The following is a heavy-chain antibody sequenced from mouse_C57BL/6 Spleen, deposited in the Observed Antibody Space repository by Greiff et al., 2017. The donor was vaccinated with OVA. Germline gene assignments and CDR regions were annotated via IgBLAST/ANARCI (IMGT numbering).Heavy chain of an antibody. CDR2: INPGSGGA. J-gene: IGHJ2*01. D-gene: IGHD2-13*01. CDR1: GYAFTNYL. V-gene: IGHV1-54*01. Sequence: QVQLQQSGAELVRPGTSVKVSCKASGYAFTNYLIEWVKQRPGQGLEWIGVINPGSGGANYNEKFKGKATLTADKSSSTAYMQLSSLTSEDSAVYFCARFGLHFDYWGQGTTLTVSS. CDR3: ARFGLHFDY.